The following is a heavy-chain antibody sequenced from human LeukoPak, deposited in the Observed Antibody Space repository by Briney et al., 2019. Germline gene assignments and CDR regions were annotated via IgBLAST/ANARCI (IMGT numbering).Heavy chain of an antibody. CDR3: AKITAYYGSGSYQDY. V-gene: IGHV1-24*01. CDR1: GYTLTELS. J-gene: IGHJ4*02. Sequence: GASVKVSCKVSGYTLTELSMHWVRQAPGKGLEWMGGFDPEDGETIYAQKFQGRVTMTEDTSTDTAYMELSSLRSEDTAVYYCAKITAYYGSGSYQDYWGQGALVIVSS. CDR2: FDPEDGET. D-gene: IGHD3-10*01.